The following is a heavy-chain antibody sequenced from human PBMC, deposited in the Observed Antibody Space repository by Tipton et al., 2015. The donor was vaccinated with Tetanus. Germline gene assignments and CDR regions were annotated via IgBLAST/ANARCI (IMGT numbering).Heavy chain of an antibody. Sequence: SLRLSCAASVFTFSNHAMTWVRQSPGKGLEWVSAISASGDSTYYADFVKGRFIISRDTSKNTLYLQMNSLRAEDTAVYYCARSASPFDYWGQGTLVTVSS. J-gene: IGHJ4*02. V-gene: IGHV3-23*01. CDR1: VFTFSNHA. CDR3: ARSASPFDY. CDR2: ISASGDST.